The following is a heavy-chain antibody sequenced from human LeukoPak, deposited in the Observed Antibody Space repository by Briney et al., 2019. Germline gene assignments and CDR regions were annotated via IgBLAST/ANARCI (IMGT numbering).Heavy chain of an antibody. CDR3: ASLYDRSGIFDY. J-gene: IGHJ4*02. CDR1: GGSISSYY. CDR2: TYYSGST. D-gene: IGHD3-22*01. Sequence: SETLSLTCTVSGGSISSYYWSWIRQPPGKGLEWIGYTYYSGSTNYNPSLKGRVTISVDTSKNQFSLKLSSVTAADTAVYYCASLYDRSGIFDYWGQGTLVTVSS. V-gene: IGHV4-59*01.